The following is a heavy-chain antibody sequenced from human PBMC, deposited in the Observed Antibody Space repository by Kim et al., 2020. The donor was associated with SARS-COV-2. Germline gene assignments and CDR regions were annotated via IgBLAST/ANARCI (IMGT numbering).Heavy chain of an antibody. Sequence: GGSLRLSCAASGFTVSSNYMSWVRQAPGKGLEWVSVIYSGGSTYYADSVKGRFTVSRDNSKNTLYLQMNSLRAEDTAVYYCARESWKDTAMGWYFDYWGQGTLVTVSS. J-gene: IGHJ4*02. V-gene: IGHV3-53*01. CDR2: IYSGGST. D-gene: IGHD5-18*01. CDR3: ARESWKDTAMGWYFDY. CDR1: GFTVSSNY.